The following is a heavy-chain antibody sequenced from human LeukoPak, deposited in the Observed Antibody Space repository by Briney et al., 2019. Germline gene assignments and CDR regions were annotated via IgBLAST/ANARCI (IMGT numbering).Heavy chain of an antibody. D-gene: IGHD1-14*01. Sequence: GGSLRLSCGASGFTFSNAWMSWVRQAPGKGLEWVGRIKSKTESGTRDFAAPAKGRFTISRDDSRNTLYLQMNNLKIEDTAVYYCAAGTGKSDFDHWGQGALVTVSS. J-gene: IGHJ4*02. CDR2: IKSKTESGTR. CDR1: GFTFSNAW. V-gene: IGHV3-15*01. CDR3: AAGTGKSDFDH.